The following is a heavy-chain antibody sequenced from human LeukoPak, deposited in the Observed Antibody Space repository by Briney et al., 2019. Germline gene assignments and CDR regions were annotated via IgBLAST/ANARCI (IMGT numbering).Heavy chain of an antibody. CDR3: ATWDAEYDFWSGYYRDYYYGMDV. V-gene: IGHV3-23*01. J-gene: IGHJ6*02. CDR1: GFTFSSYE. CDR2: ISGSGGST. Sequence: NPGGSLRLSCAASGFTFSSYEMNWVRQAPGKGLEWVSAISGSGGSTYYADSVKGRFTISRDNSKNTLYLQMNSLRAEDTAVYYCATWDAEYDFWSGYYRDYYYGMDVWGQGTTVTVSS. D-gene: IGHD3-3*01.